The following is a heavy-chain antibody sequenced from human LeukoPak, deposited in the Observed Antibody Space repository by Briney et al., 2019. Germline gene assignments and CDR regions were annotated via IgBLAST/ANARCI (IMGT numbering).Heavy chain of an antibody. D-gene: IGHD3-9*01. J-gene: IGHJ4*02. CDR1: GFTFGNAW. CDR3: TTGGRRYFDWLNY. CDR2: IKSKTDGGTT. V-gene: IGHV3-15*01. Sequence: GGSLRLSCAASGFTFGNAWMSWVRQAPGKGLEWVGRIKSKTDGGTTDYAAPVKGRFTISRDDSKNTLYLQMNSLKTEDTAVYYCTTGGRRYFDWLNYWGQGTLVTVSS.